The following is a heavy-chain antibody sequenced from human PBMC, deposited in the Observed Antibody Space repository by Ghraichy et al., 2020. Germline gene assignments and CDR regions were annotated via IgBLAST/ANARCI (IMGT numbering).Heavy chain of an antibody. V-gene: IGHV3-23*01. D-gene: IGHD6-19*01. CDR2: ISGSGDST. J-gene: IGHJ4*02. Sequence: GESLNISCAASEFTFNEYGMSWVRQAPGKGLEWVSGISGSGDSTYYADSMKGRFTISRDNSKSTVSLQINTLRVEDTAVYYCAGGGWGSRFDFWGRGTLVTVSS. CDR3: AGGGWGSRFDF. CDR1: EFTFNEYG.